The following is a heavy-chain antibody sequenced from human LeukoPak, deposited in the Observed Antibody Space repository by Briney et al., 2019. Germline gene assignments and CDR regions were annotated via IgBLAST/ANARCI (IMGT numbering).Heavy chain of an antibody. D-gene: IGHD3-10*01. J-gene: IGHJ6*03. Sequence: SETLSLTCIVSGGSINSGTYYWSWIRQPAGKGLEWIGRIYSSGSTVYNPSLKSRVTISVDTSKNQFSLRLSSVTAADTAVYYCAREFGETTNYYYYYYMDVWGKGTTVTISS. CDR1: GGSINSGTYY. CDR3: AREFGETTNYYYYYYMDV. V-gene: IGHV4-61*02. CDR2: IYSSGST.